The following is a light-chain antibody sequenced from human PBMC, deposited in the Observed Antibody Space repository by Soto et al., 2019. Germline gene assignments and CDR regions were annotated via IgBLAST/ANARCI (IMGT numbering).Light chain of an antibody. Sequence: EIVMTQSPATLSVSPGERATLSCRASQNVNSNLAWYQQKPGQAPRLLIYGASTRDTGVPARFSGSGSGTEFTFTISSLQPEDFAIYYCQHLNNWPSYTFGQGTKLEIK. V-gene: IGKV3-15*01. CDR2: GAS. CDR1: QNVNSN. J-gene: IGKJ2*01. CDR3: QHLNNWPSYT.